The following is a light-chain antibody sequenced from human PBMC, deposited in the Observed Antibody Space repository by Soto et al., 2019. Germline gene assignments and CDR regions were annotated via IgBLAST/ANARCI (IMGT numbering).Light chain of an antibody. V-gene: IGLV2-8*01. CDR1: SSDVGAYNF. CDR2: QVT. CDR3: SSYAVNSLDV. Sequence: QSALTQPTSASGSLGQSGIISCTGTSSDVGAYNFVSWYQQHPGKAPKLMIYQVTKRPSGVPDRFSASKSGNTASLTVSGLQAEDEADYYCSSYAVNSLDVFGSGTKLTVL. J-gene: IGLJ1*01.